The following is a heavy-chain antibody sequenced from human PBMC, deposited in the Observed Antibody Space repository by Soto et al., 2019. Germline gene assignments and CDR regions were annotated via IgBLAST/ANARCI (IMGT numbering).Heavy chain of an antibody. CDR2: ISGSGDST. J-gene: IGHJ4*02. Sequence: EVQLLESGGGLVQPGGSLRLSCAASGFTFSTYAMNWVRQAPGKGLEWVSGISGSGDSTYYADSVKGRFTVSRDNSKNTLYLQVNSLRADDTAVFDCAKERSSGWSLDYWGQGTLVTVSS. CDR3: AKERSSGWSLDY. CDR1: GFTFSTYA. V-gene: IGHV3-23*01. D-gene: IGHD6-19*01.